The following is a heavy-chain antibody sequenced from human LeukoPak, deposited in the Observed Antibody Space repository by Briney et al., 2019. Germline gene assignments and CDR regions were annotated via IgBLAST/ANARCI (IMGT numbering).Heavy chain of an antibody. J-gene: IGHJ5*02. Sequence: PGGSLRLSCAASGITFSDFALSWVRQAPGGGLEWLSSISGNGQTKHYADSVKGRFSISRDNSKNTLYLQMNSLRAEDTAVYYCAKDRFVVPAAMGGNNWFDPWGQGTLVTVSS. V-gene: IGHV3-23*01. D-gene: IGHD2-2*01. CDR3: AKDRFVVPAAMGGNNWFDP. CDR2: ISGNGQTK. CDR1: GITFSDFA.